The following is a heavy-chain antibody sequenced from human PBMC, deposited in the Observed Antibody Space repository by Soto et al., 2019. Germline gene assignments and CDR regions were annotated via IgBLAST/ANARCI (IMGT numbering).Heavy chain of an antibody. CDR1: GFTFSSYS. Sequence: GGSLRLSCEGSGFTFSSYSMNWVRQAPGKGLEWVSSISGSGGYIYYADSVKGRFTISRDNAKNSLYLQMTSLRDEDTALYYCARDRQSTPWYAADYWGQGSLVTVTS. V-gene: IGHV3-21*01. CDR2: ISGSGGYI. D-gene: IGHD6-13*01. J-gene: IGHJ4*02. CDR3: ARDRQSTPWYAADY.